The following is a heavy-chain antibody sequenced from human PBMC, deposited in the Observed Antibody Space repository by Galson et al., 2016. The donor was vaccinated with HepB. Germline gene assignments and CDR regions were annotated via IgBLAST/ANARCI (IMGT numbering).Heavy chain of an antibody. D-gene: IGHD6-19*01. J-gene: IGHJ3*02. CDR1: GFTFNSYA. V-gene: IGHV3-23*01. CDR3: AKDIQQWLVRGNDAFDI. Sequence: SLRLSCAASGFTFNSYAMSWVRQAPGTGLEWVSAISVVDDDTYYADSVKGRFTISRDNSRTTLSLQMNSLRAEDTALYYCAKDIQQWLVRGNDAFDIWGQGTMVTVSS. CDR2: ISVVDDDT.